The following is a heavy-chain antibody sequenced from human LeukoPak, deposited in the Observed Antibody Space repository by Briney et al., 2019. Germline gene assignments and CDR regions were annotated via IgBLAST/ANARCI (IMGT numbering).Heavy chain of an antibody. CDR1: GDSISSSSYY. V-gene: IGHV4-61*05. CDR3: ARGGGSHYEIDY. Sequence: SETLSLTCTVSGDSISSSSYYWGWIRQPPGKGLEWIGEIYHTGIINYNPSLKSRVTISVDKSMNQFSLRLTSVTAADTAVYCARGGGSHYEIDYWGQGTLDTVSS. J-gene: IGHJ4*02. D-gene: IGHD3-10*01. CDR2: IYHTGII.